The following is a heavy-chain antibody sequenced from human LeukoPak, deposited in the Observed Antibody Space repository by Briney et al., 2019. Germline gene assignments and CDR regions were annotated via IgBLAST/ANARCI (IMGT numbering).Heavy chain of an antibody. CDR3: ARGSFWALDY. V-gene: IGHV3-9*01. D-gene: IGHD7-27*01. CDR1: GFNFDDYA. CDR2: INWKTGNG. J-gene: IGHJ4*02. Sequence: GGSLRLSCAVSGFNFDDYAMHWVRQAPGRGLEWVSGINWKTGNGIYADSVKGRFTISRDNAKNSLYLQMSSLRAEDTAVYYCARGSFWALDYWGQGTLVTVSS.